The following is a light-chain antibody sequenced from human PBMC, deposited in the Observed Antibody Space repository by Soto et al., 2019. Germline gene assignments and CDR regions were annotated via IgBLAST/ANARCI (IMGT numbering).Light chain of an antibody. Sequence: QSALTQPASVSGSPGQSITISCTGTSSDVGGYNYVSWYQQLPGKAPKLMIYDVSDRPSGVSNRFSASKSDNTASLTISGLQAEDEADYYCSSYRSSSTLYVFGTGTKVTVL. CDR1: SSDVGGYNY. V-gene: IGLV2-14*03. CDR2: DVS. CDR3: SSYRSSSTLYV. J-gene: IGLJ1*01.